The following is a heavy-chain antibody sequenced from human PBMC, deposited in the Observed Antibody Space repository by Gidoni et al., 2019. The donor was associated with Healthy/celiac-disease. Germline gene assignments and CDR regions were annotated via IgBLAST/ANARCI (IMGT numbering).Heavy chain of an antibody. CDR2: ISWNSGSI. J-gene: IGHJ4*02. CDR1: GFTFDDYA. V-gene: IGHV3-9*01. D-gene: IGHD1-26*01. Sequence: EVQLVESGGGLVQPGRSLRLSCAASGFTFDDYAMHWVRQAPGKGLEWVSGISWNSGSIGYADSVKGRFTISRDNAKNSLYLQMNSLRAEDTALYYCAKDIGWELTDYFDYWGQGTLVTVS. CDR3: AKDIGWELTDYFDY.